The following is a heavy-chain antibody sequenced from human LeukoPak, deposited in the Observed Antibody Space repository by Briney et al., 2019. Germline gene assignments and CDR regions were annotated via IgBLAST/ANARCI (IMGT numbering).Heavy chain of an antibody. CDR2: INWNGGST. CDR3: ARGQNYYGSGSQTFDI. V-gene: IGHV3-20*04. CDR1: GFTFSDHY. D-gene: IGHD3-10*01. Sequence: GGSLRLSCVASGFTFSDHYMSWVRQAPGKGLEWVSGINWNGGSTGYADSVKGRFTISRDNAKNSLYLQVSSLRAEDTAWYYCARGQNYYGSGSQTFDIWGQGTMVTVSS. J-gene: IGHJ3*02.